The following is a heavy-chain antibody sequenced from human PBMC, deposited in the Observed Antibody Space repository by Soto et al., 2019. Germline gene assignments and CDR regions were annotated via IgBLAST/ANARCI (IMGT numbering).Heavy chain of an antibody. D-gene: IGHD5-18*01. V-gene: IGHV3-23*01. J-gene: IGHJ6*02. CDR3: AKSRRRHTYGYEGDRYGMDV. Sequence: EVQLLESGGGLVRPGGSLRLSCAASEFTFNIYAMNWVRQAPGKGLEWISGISGSGASTYYTDSEKGRFTISRDNSKNTLFLQMNSVRAEDTALYYCAKSRRRHTYGYEGDRYGMDVWGQGTTVTVSS. CDR1: EFTFNIYA. CDR2: ISGSGAST.